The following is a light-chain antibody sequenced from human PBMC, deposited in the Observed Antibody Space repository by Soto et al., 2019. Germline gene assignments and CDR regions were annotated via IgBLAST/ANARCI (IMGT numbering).Light chain of an antibody. J-gene: IGKJ4*01. CDR1: QSVSSY. CDR2: DAS. V-gene: IGKV3-11*01. Sequence: EIVLTQSPATLSLSPGERATLSCRASQSVSSYLAWYQQKPGQAPGLLIYDASNRATGIPARFSGSGSGTDFTLTISSLEPEDFAVYYCQQYNSWPLTFGGGTKVDIK. CDR3: QQYNSWPLT.